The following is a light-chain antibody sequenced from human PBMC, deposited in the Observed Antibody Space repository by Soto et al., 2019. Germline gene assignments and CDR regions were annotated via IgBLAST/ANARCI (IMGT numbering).Light chain of an antibody. CDR2: GAS. CDR3: QYYGTSPRP. CDR1: QRVSSRY. Sequence: EIVLTQSPGTLSSSPGERVTLSCRATQRVSSRYLAWYQQKPGQAPRLLIYGASTRATGIPDRFGGSGSGTDFTLTISRLDPEDFAVYYCQYYGTSPRPFGQGTKIDLK. J-gene: IGKJ1*01. V-gene: IGKV3-20*01.